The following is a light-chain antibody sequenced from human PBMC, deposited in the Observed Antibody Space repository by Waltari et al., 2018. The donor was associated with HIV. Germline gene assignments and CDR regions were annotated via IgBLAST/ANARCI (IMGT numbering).Light chain of an antibody. CDR1: TGAVTGGHY. CDR3: LVSYSGARV. Sequence: QAVVTQEPSLTVSPGGTVTLTCGSSTGAVTGGHYPYWFQQKPGQAPRTLIYDTDKQQSWTPAPFSGSLLGGKAALTLSGAQPEDEADYYCLVSYSGARVFGGGTKLTVL. CDR2: DTD. V-gene: IGLV7-46*01. J-gene: IGLJ3*02.